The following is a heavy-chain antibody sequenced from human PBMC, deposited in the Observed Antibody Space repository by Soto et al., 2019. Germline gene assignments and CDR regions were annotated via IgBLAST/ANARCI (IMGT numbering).Heavy chain of an antibody. V-gene: IGHV3-23*01. CDR2: ISGSGDST. CDR1: GVPFNSHV. J-gene: IGHJ4*02. Sequence: EVQLLESGGGLVQPGGSLRLSCAASGVPFNSHVMNWVRRAPGRGLEWVAGISGSGDSTYFADSVRGRFTISRDNSKNTVYLQMNSLRGEDTAVYYCAKGLAIAIMGADFDYWGQGTRVTVSS. CDR3: AKGLAIAIMGADFDY. D-gene: IGHD1-26*01.